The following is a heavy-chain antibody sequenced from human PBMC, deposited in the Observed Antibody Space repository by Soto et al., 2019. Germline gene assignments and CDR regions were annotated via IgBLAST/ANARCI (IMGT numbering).Heavy chain of an antibody. J-gene: IGHJ5*02. D-gene: IGHD3-10*01. V-gene: IGHV4-4*02. CDR2: IYHNGRT. CDR1: GIPISSYDW. Sequence: QVHLEESGPGLVRPSGTLALICNVSGIPISSYDWWTWVRQTPGKGMEWIGQIYHNGRTNYNPSLIRGVFLTVDKSKNKFSLNLQSVTAADTAVYYCARGTLIGSSTRNWFGPWGPGTQVTVSS. CDR3: ARGTLIGSSTRNWFGP.